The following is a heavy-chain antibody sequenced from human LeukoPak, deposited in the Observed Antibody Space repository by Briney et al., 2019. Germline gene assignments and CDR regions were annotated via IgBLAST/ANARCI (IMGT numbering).Heavy chain of an antibody. CDR1: GFTFGSSW. Sequence: PGGSLRLSCAASGFTFGSSWMHWVRQAPGKGLVWVSRINSDGSITTYADSVRGRFTISRDNAKSTLYLQMNSLRAEDTAVYYCASSTQISKYADYWGQGALVTVSS. D-gene: IGHD2-2*01. CDR3: ASSTQISKYADY. J-gene: IGHJ4*02. CDR2: INSDGSIT. V-gene: IGHV3-74*01.